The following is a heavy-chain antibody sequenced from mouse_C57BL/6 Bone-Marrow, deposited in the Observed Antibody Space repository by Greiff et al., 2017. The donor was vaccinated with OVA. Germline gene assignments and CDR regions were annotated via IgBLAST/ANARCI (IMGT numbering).Heavy chain of an antibody. CDR2: ISSGSSTI. CDR3: ARPGDYDPYYYAMDY. CDR1: GFTFSDYG. J-gene: IGHJ4*01. Sequence: EVKLMESGGGLVKPGGSLKLSCAASGFTFSDYGMHWVRQAPEKGLEWVAYISSGSSTIYYADTVKGRFTISRDNAKNTLFLQMTSLRSEDTAMYYGARPGDYDPYYYAMDYWGQGTSVTVSS. D-gene: IGHD2-4*01. V-gene: IGHV5-17*01.